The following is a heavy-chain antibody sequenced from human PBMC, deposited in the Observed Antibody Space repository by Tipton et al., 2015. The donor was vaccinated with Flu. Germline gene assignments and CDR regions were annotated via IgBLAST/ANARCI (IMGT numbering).Heavy chain of an antibody. CDR1: GGSISSSSYY. D-gene: IGHD3-22*01. CDR2: IYYSGST. V-gene: IGHV4-39*07. J-gene: IGHJ4*02. Sequence: TLSLTCTVSGGSISSSSYYWGWIRQPPGKGLEWIGSIYYSGSTYYNPSLKSRVTISVDTSKSQFSLKLSSVTAADTAVYYCARDDRSYYFDYWGQGTLVTVSS. CDR3: ARDDRSYYFDY.